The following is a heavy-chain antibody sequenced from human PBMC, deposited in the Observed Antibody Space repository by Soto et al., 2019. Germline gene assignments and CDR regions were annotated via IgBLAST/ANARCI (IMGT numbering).Heavy chain of an antibody. V-gene: IGHV1-24*01. CDR2: FDPEDGET. CDR3: ATGVSSSSHYYYYYYMDV. J-gene: IGHJ6*03. CDR1: GYTLTELS. Sequence: GASVKVSCKVSGYTLTELSMHWVRQAPGKGLEWMGGFDPEDGETIYAQKFQGRVTMTEDTSTDTAYMELSSLRSEDTAVYYCATGVSSSSHYYYYYYMDVWGKGTTVTVSS. D-gene: IGHD6-6*01.